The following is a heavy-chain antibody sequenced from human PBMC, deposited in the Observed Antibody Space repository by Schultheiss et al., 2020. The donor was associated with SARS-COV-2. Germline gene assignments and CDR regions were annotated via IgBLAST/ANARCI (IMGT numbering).Heavy chain of an antibody. J-gene: IGHJ6*02. V-gene: IGHV4-61*08. CDR1: GGSISGGGYY. Sequence: SETLSLTCTVSGGSISGGGYYWTWIRQPPGKGLEWIGYIYYSGTTNYNPSLKSRVTISVDASKRQFSLKLTSVTAADTAVYYCARGYGALSMGKDVWGQGTTVTVSS. CDR3: ARGYGALSMGKDV. D-gene: IGHD4-17*01. CDR2: IYYSGTT.